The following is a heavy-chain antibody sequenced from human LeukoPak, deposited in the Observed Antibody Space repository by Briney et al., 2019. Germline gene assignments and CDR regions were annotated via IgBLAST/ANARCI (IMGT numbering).Heavy chain of an antibody. Sequence: SSETLSLTCAVYGGSFSGYYWSWIRQPPGKGLEWIGEINHSGSTNYNPSLKSRVTISVDTSKNQFSLKLSSVTAADTAVYYCARIGGYCTNGVCYGIDYWGQGTLVTVSS. J-gene: IGHJ4*02. CDR2: INHSGST. D-gene: IGHD2-8*01. CDR3: ARIGGYCTNGVCYGIDY. V-gene: IGHV4-34*01. CDR1: GGSFSGYY.